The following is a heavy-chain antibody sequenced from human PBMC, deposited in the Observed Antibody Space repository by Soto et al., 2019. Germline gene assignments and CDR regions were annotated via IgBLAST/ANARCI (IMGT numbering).Heavy chain of an antibody. CDR3: ARDDEGGSDCDLGY. CDR2: ISRDGSKT. CDR1: GFTFSSYV. J-gene: IGHJ4*02. Sequence: QVQLVESGGGVVQPGRSLTLSCAASGFTFSSYVIHWVRQTPDKGLEWVAFISRDGSKTYYADSVKGRFTISRDNSKNTLYLEMNSLRAEDTAVYYCARDDEGGSDCDLGYWGQVTLVTVSS. D-gene: IGHD3-10*01. V-gene: IGHV3-30-3*01.